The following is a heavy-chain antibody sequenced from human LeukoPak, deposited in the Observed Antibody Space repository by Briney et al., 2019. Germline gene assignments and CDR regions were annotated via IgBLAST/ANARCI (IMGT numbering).Heavy chain of an antibody. CDR1: GFTFSSYS. J-gene: IGHJ3*02. V-gene: IGHV3-21*01. CDR2: ISSSSSYI. CDR3: ARNGYHSGPHDAFDI. Sequence: GGSLRLSCAASGFTFSSYSMNWVRQAPGKGVEWVSSISSSSSYIYYADSVKGRFTISRDNAKNSLYLQMNSLRAEDTAVYYCARNGYHSGPHDAFDIWGQGTMVTVSS. D-gene: IGHD5-24*01.